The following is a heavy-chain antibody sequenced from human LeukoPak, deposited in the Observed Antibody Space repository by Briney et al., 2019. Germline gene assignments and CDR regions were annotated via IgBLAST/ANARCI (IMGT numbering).Heavy chain of an antibody. CDR2: LYSDGNT. V-gene: IGHV3-53*01. CDR1: GFTVITND. J-gene: IGHJ4*02. CDR3: ARGVEPLASNTLAY. Sequence: GGSLRLSCAASGFTVITNDMTWVRQAPGKGLEWVSVLYSDGNTKYADSVQGRFTISRDNSKNTLYLEMNSLSPDDTAVYYCARGVEPLASNTLAYWGQGTLVTVSS. D-gene: IGHD1-14*01.